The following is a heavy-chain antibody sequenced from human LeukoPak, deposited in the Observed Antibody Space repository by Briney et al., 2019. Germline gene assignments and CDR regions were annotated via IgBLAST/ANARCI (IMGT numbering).Heavy chain of an antibody. CDR3: ARDSTGFKPAFDI. V-gene: IGHV4-34*09. D-gene: IGHD2-2*01. CDR2: INHSGST. CDR1: GGSFSGYY. Sequence: PSETLSLTCAVYGGSFSGYYWSWIRQPPGKGLEWIGEINHSGSTYYNPSLKSRVTISVDTSKNQFSLKLSSVTAADTAVYYCARDSTGFKPAFDIWGQGTMVTVSS. J-gene: IGHJ3*02.